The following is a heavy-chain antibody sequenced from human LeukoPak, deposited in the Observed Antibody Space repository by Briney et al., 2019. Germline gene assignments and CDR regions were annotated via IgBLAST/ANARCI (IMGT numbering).Heavy chain of an antibody. CDR1: GGSISSGSYY. V-gene: IGHV4-61*02. D-gene: IGHD3-16*01. Sequence: SETLSLTCTVSGGSISSGSYYWSWIRQPAGKGLEWIGRIYTSGSTNYNPPLKSRVTISVDTSKNQFSLKLSSVTAADTAVYYCARDMIPYYGMDVWGQGTTVTVSS. J-gene: IGHJ6*02. CDR3: ARDMIPYYGMDV. CDR2: IYTSGST.